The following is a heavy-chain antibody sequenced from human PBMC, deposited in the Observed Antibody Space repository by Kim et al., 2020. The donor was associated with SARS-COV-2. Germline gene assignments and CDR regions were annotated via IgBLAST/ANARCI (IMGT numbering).Heavy chain of an antibody. J-gene: IGHJ5*02. CDR1: GFTFSSYS. CDR3: ARDSYIWGSYRYGGYNWFDP. D-gene: IGHD3-16*02. CDR2: ISSSSSYI. Sequence: GGSLRLSCAASGFTFSSYSMNWVHQAPGKGLEWVSSISSSSSYIYYADSVKGRFTISRDNAKNSLYLQMNSLRAEDTAVYYCARDSYIWGSYRYGGYNWFDPWGQGTLVTVSS. V-gene: IGHV3-21*01.